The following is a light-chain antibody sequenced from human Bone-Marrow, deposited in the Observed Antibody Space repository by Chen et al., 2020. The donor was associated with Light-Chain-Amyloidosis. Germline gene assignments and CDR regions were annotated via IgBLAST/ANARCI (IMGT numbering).Light chain of an antibody. J-gene: IGLJ1*01. CDR1: SSDVGGDNH. Sequence: QSALTQPASVSGSPGQSITISRTGTSSDVGGDNHVSWYQQHPDKAPKLMIYEVTNRPSWVPDRFSGSKSDNTASLTISGLQTEDEAYYFCSSYTITNTLVFGSGTRVTVL. CDR3: SSYTITNTLV. CDR2: EVT. V-gene: IGLV2-14*01.